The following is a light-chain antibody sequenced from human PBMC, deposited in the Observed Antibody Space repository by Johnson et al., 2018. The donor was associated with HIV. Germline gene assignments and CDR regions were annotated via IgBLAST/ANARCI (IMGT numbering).Light chain of an antibody. V-gene: IGLV1-51*02. Sequence: QSVLTQPPSVSAAPGQKVTISCSGSSSNIGNKYVSWYQQLPGTAPKLLIYENNKRPSGIPDRFSGSKSGTSATLDITGLQSGDEADYYCGTWDSSLSAYVFGDGTKVTVL. J-gene: IGLJ1*01. CDR3: GTWDSSLSAYV. CDR2: ENN. CDR1: SSNIGNKY.